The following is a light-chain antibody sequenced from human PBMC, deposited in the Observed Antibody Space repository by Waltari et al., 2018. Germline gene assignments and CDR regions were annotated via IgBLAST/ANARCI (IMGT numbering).Light chain of an antibody. V-gene: IGKV3-11*01. CDR3: QQRSNWPLLYT. J-gene: IGKJ2*01. CDR1: QSVSSY. Sequence: EIVLTQSPATLSLSPGERATLSCRASQSVSSYLAWYQQKPGQAPRLLIYDASNRATGIPARFSGSGSGTDFTLTNSSLEPEDFAVYYCQQRSNWPLLYTFGQGTKLEIK. CDR2: DAS.